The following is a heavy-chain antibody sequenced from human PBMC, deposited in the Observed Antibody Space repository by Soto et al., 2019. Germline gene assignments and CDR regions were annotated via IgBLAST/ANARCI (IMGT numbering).Heavy chain of an antibody. V-gene: IGHV6-1*01. CDR1: GDSVSSNSAA. J-gene: IGHJ6*03. CDR3: ARAYSSGWSTYYYYMDV. Sequence: SQTLSLTCAISGDSVSSNSAAWNWIRQSPSRDLEWLGRTYYRSKWYNDYAVSVKSRITINPDTSKNQFSLQLNSVTPEDTAVYYCARAYSSGWSTYYYYMDVWGKGTTVTVSS. CDR2: TYYRSKWYN. D-gene: IGHD6-19*01.